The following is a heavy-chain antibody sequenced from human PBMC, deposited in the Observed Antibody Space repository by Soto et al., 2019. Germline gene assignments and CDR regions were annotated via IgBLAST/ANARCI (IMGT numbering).Heavy chain of an antibody. Sequence: GGSLRLSCAASGFTFGSYWMSWVRQAPGKGLEWLANIKQDGSEIYSVDSVRGRFTISRDNARDPLYLQMNSLRVEDTAVYYCARGHDSNWDHCFDYWGQGALVTVSS. D-gene: IGHD4-4*01. CDR1: GFTFGSYW. CDR3: ARGHDSNWDHCFDY. CDR2: IKQDGSEI. V-gene: IGHV3-7*01. J-gene: IGHJ4*02.